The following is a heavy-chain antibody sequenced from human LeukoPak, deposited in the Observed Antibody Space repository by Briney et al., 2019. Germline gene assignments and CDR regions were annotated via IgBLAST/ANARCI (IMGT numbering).Heavy chain of an antibody. Sequence: GGSLRLSCAASGFTFNYAWMSWVRQVPGKGLEWVGQTVSEIDGGTTDYATSVKGRFTISRDDSKSTLYLQMNSLKIEDTAVYYCTTDEDWNYARKDVWGQGATVIVSS. CDR3: TTDEDWNYARKDV. CDR1: GFTFNYAW. J-gene: IGHJ6*02. CDR2: TVSEIDGGTT. D-gene: IGHD1-7*01. V-gene: IGHV3-15*04.